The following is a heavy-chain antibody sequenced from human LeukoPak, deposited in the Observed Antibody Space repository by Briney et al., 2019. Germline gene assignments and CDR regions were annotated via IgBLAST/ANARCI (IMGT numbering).Heavy chain of an antibody. Sequence: SVKVSCKASGGTFSSYAISWVRQARGQGLEWMGRIIPILGIANYAQKFQGRVTITADKSTSTAYMELSSLRSEDTAVYYCARDENYYGSGTWGQGTLVTVSS. V-gene: IGHV1-69*04. CDR3: ARDENYYGSGT. CDR2: IIPILGIA. J-gene: IGHJ4*02. CDR1: GGTFSSYA. D-gene: IGHD3-10*01.